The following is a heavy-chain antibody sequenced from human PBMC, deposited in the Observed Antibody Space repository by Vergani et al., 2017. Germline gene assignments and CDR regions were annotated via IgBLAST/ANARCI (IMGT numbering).Heavy chain of an antibody. CDR1: GGSISSYY. D-gene: IGHD2-2*01. CDR2: IYTSGST. CDR3: AREEYWNSTSWYLMGV. J-gene: IGHJ6*04. V-gene: IGHV4-4*07. Sequence: QVQLQESGPGLVKPSETLSLTCTVSGGSISSYYWSWIRQPAGKGLEWIGRIYTSGSTNYNPSLKSRVTMSVDTSKNQFSLKLSSVTAADTAVYYCAREEYWNSTSWYLMGVWGKGTTVTVSS.